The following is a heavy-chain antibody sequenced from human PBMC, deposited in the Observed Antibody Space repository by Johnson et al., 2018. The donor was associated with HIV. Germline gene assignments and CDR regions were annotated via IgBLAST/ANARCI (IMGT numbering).Heavy chain of an antibody. CDR3: AKSSDEYSSSSDAFDI. D-gene: IGHD6-6*01. J-gene: IGHJ3*02. Sequence: VQLVESGGNVVQPGRSLRLSCAASGFTVSTNYMSWIRQAPGKGLEWVSVIYSGDTTYYAGSVKGRFTISRDNSKNTLYLQMNSLRAEDTAVYYCAKSSDEYSSSSDAFDIWGQGTMVTVSS. CDR1: GFTVSTNY. V-gene: IGHV3-66*01. CDR2: IYSGDTT.